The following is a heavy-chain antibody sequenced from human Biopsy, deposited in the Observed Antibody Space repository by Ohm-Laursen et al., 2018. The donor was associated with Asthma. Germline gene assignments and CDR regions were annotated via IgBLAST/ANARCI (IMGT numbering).Heavy chain of an antibody. CDR1: GGTFSNLA. V-gene: IGHV1-69*01. CDR3: ARCQVGYSSGWSLLLKKIYYSGMDV. J-gene: IGHJ6*02. D-gene: IGHD6-19*01. Sequence: SSVKASCKAPGGTFSNLAISWVRQAPGQGLEWLGGIMTVFGTTKYAQKFQGRVTITAEESTSTAYMEVTSLRSEDMAIYYSARCQVGYSSGWSLLLKKIYYSGMDVWGQGTAVTVSS. CDR2: IMTVFGTT.